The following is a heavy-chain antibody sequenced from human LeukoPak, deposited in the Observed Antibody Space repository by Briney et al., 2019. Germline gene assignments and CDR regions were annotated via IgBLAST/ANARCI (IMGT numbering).Heavy chain of an antibody. CDR3: ARQLYYYDSSAYSYYFDY. V-gene: IGHV5-51*01. Sequence: GESLKISCKGSGYSFTSYWIGWVRQMPGKGLEWMGIIYPGDSDTRYSPSFQGQVTISADKSISTAYLQWSSLKASDTDMYYCARQLYYYDSSAYSYYFDYWGQGTLVTVSS. D-gene: IGHD3-22*01. CDR1: GYSFTSYW. CDR2: IYPGDSDT. J-gene: IGHJ4*02.